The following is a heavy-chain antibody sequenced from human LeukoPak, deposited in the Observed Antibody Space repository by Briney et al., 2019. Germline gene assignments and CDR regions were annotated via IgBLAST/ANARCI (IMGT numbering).Heavy chain of an antibody. CDR2: INPNSGGT. Sequence: ASVKVSCKASGYTFTGYYMHWVRQAPGQGLEWMGRINPNSGGTNYAQKFQGRVTMTRDTSISTAYMELSRLRSDDTAVYYCARAGVFTSSGYYYYIDVWGKGTTATVSS. V-gene: IGHV1-2*06. CDR3: ARAGVFTSSGYYYYIDV. J-gene: IGHJ6*03. CDR1: GYTFTGYY. D-gene: IGHD3-22*01.